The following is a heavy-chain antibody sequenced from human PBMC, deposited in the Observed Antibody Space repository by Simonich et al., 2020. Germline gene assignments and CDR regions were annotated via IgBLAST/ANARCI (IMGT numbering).Heavy chain of an antibody. CDR3: ARGGLYFDY. D-gene: IGHD2-15*01. CDR2: IYYKGST. V-gene: IGHV4-59*01. Sequence: QVQLQESGPGLVKPSETLSLPCTVSGGSISKYYWSWIRQPPGKGLEWIGYIYYKGSTNYTPALKSRVTISVDTSKNQFSLKLSAVTAADTAVYYCARGGLYFDYWGQGTLVTVSS. CDR1: GGSISKYY. J-gene: IGHJ4*02.